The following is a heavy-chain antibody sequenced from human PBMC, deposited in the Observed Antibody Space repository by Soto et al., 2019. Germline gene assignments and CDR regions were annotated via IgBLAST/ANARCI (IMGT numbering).Heavy chain of an antibody. CDR2: IYYSGST. CDR1: GGSISSSSYY. Sequence: QLQLQESGPGLVKPSETLSLTCTVSGGSISSSSYYWGWIRQPPGKGLEWIGSIYYSGSTYYNPSLKSGVTISVDTSKNQFPLKRSSVTAADTAVYYCARPMTTVVPLDYWGQGTLVTVSS. D-gene: IGHD4-17*01. J-gene: IGHJ4*02. CDR3: ARPMTTVVPLDY. V-gene: IGHV4-39*01.